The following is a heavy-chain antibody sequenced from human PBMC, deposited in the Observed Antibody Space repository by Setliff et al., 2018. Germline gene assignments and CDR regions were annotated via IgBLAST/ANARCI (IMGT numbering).Heavy chain of an antibody. D-gene: IGHD2-2*01. CDR1: GLTFSHAW. CDR3: TTISDCVRSNCYG. J-gene: IGHJ4*02. V-gene: IGHV3-15*01. Sequence: GGSLRLSCAASGLTFSHAWMSWVRQAPGKGLEWVGRIKSKIGGGTTDYAAPLKGRFTISRDDSKNTLYLQMNSLETEDTGVYYCTTISDCVRSNCYGWGQGTLVTAPQ. CDR2: IKSKIGGGTT.